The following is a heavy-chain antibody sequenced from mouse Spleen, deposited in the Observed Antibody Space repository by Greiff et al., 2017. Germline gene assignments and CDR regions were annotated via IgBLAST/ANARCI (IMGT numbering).Heavy chain of an antibody. J-gene: IGHJ1*01. Sequence: EVQLQQSGPELMKPGASVKISCKASGYSFTSYYMHWVKQSHGKSLEWIGYIDPFNGGTSYNQKFKGKATLTVDKSSSTAYMHLSSLTSEDSAVYYCARRRELRYFDVWGAGTTVTVSS. CDR3: ARRRELRYFDV. V-gene: IGHV1-28*01. CDR2: IDPFNGGT. CDR1: GYSFTSYY.